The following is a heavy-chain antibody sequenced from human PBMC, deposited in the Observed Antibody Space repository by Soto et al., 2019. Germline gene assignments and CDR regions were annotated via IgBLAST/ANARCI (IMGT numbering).Heavy chain of an antibody. CDR1: GYTLTELS. Sequence: ASVKVSCKVSGYTLTELSMHCVLQSPGKGLDWMGGFDPEDGETIYAQKFQGRVTMTEDTSTDTAYMELSSLRSEDTAVYYCATRRLRYFDWLLYWGQGTLVTVSS. CDR3: ATRRLRYFDWLLY. CDR2: FDPEDGET. D-gene: IGHD3-9*01. V-gene: IGHV1-24*01. J-gene: IGHJ4*02.